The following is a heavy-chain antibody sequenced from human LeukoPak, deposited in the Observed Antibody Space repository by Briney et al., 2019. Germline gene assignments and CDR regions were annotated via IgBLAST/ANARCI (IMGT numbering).Heavy chain of an antibody. Sequence: GGSLRLSCAASGFTFDDYAIHWVRQAPGKGLEWVSGISWNSGSIGYADSVKGRFTISRDNAKNSLYLQMNSLRAEDTALYYCAKVIGNFYDAFDIWGQGTMVTVSS. CDR3: AKVIGNFYDAFDI. D-gene: IGHD2-21*01. V-gene: IGHV3-9*01. CDR1: GFTFDDYA. CDR2: ISWNSGSI. J-gene: IGHJ3*02.